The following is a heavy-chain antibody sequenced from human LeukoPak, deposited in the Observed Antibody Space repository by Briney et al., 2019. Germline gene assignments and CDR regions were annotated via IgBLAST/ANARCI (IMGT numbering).Heavy chain of an antibody. CDR2: ISGSGGST. CDR1: GFTFSGYA. Sequence: PGGSLRLSCAASGFTFSGYAMSWVRQAPGKGLEWVSAISGSGGSTYYADSVKGRFTISRDNSKNTLYLQMNSLRAEDTAVYYCAKDLRRSSSWYYYYYGMDVWGQGTTVTV. D-gene: IGHD6-13*01. CDR3: AKDLRRSSSWYYYYYGMDV. J-gene: IGHJ6*02. V-gene: IGHV3-23*01.